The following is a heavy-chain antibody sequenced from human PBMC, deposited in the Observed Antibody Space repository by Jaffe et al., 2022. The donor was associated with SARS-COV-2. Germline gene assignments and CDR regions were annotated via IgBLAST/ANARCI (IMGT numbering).Heavy chain of an antibody. CDR2: ISRGATLI. CDR3: FGTPLANCGGDCSLS. V-gene: IGHV3-48*02. J-gene: IGHJ5*02. D-gene: IGHD2-21*02. Sequence: EVQVVESGGGLVQPGGSLRLSCKASGFTFSTYSMNWVRQAPGKGLEWVSYISRGATLIYYADSVKGRFTISRDDAKNSLYLQMHSLRDEDTAVYYCFGTPLANCGGDCSLSWGQGTLVTVSS. CDR1: GFTFSTYS.